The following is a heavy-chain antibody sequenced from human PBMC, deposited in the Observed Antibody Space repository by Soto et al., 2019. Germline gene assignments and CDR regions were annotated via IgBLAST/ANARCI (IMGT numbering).Heavy chain of an antibody. CDR1: GYTFTSYG. CDR2: ISAYNGNT. J-gene: IGHJ6*02. Sequence: ASVKVSCKASGYTFTSYGISWVRQAPGQGLEWMGWISAYNGNTNYAQKLQGRVTMTTDTSTSTAYMELRSLRSDDTAVYYCARDRYYDFWSGFRYYYYGMDVWGQGTTVTVSS. V-gene: IGHV1-18*01. CDR3: ARDRYYDFWSGFRYYYYGMDV. D-gene: IGHD3-3*01.